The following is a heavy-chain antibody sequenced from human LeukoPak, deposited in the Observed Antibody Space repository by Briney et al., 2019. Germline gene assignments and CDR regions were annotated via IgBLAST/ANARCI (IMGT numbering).Heavy chain of an antibody. CDR2: ISGSGGST. CDR3: AKVHGSGSYDAFDI. CDR1: GFTFGDYT. V-gene: IGHV3-23*01. J-gene: IGHJ3*02. Sequence: GGSLRLSCTASGFTFGDYTITWIRQAPGKGLEWVSAISGSGGSTYYADSVKGRFTISRDNSKNTLFLQINSLRAEDMAIYYCAKVHGSGSYDAFDIWGQGTMVTVSS. D-gene: IGHD3-10*01.